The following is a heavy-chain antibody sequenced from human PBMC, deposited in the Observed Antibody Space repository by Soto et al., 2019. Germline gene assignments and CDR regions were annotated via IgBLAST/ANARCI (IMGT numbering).Heavy chain of an antibody. J-gene: IGHJ6*02. CDR3: ARDGGNLARGIAAAGIYYYYYNGMDV. Sequence: ASVKVSCKASGGTFSSYAISWVRQAPGQGLEWMGGIIPIFGTANYAQKLQGRVTITADESTSTAYMELSSLRSEDTAVYYCARDGGNLARGIAAAGIYYYYYNGMDVWGQGTTVTVSS. CDR2: IIPIFGTA. V-gene: IGHV1-69*13. D-gene: IGHD6-13*01. CDR1: GGTFSSYA.